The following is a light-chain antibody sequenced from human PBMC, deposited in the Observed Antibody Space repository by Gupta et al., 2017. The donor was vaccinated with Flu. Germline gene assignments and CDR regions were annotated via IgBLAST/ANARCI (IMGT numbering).Light chain of an antibody. V-gene: IGKV2-30*02. CDR2: KVT. CDR1: QIHVPSNENTY. CDR3: MQGTGWPYA. J-gene: IGKJ2*01. Sequence: ITSRHSQIHVPSNENTYLRWLQKRPGHPTRRLIWKVTSQAAGVPDRFSGRGSGTDFTMRISRVEADDVVVYYCMQGTGWPYAFGQGTKLEI.